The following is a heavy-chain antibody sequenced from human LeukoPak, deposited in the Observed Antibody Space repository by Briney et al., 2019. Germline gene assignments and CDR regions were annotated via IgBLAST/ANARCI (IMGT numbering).Heavy chain of an antibody. CDR1: GFTFSSYG. CDR3: ARDRMVTLYYFEY. V-gene: IGHV3-30*03. CDR2: ISYDGSNK. Sequence: GRSLRLSCAASGFTFSSYGMHWVRQAPGKGLEWVAVISYDGSNKYYADSVKGRFTISRDNSKNTLYLQMNSLRAEDTAVYYCARDRMVTLYYFEYWGQGTLVTVSS. J-gene: IGHJ4*02. D-gene: IGHD2-21*02.